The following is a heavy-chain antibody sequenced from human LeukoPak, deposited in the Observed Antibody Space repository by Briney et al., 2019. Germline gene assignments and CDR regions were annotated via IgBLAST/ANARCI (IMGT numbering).Heavy chain of an antibody. D-gene: IGHD3-10*01. Sequence: PSQTLSLTCAVSGGSISSGGYSWSWIRQPPGKGLEWIGEINHSGSTNYNPSLKSRVTISVDTSKNQFSLKLSSVTAADTAVYYCARGSNYYDSGKGWFDPWGQGTLVTVSS. J-gene: IGHJ5*02. CDR1: GGSISSGGYS. V-gene: IGHV4-30-2*01. CDR3: ARGSNYYDSGKGWFDP. CDR2: INHSGST.